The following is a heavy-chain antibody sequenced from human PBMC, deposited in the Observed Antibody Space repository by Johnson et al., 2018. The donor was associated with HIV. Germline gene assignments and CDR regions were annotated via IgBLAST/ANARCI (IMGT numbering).Heavy chain of an antibody. CDR3: AKARGYDPYDAFDI. V-gene: IGHV3-30*02. D-gene: IGHD5-12*01. J-gene: IGHJ3*02. CDR2: IWYDGSNK. CDR1: GFTFSSYW. Sequence: QVQLVESGGGLVQPGGSLRLSCAASGFTFSSYWMSWVRQAPGKGLEWVALIWYDGSNKYYADSVKGRFTISRDNSKNTLYLQMNSLRAEDTAVYYCAKARGYDPYDAFDIWGQGTMVTVSS.